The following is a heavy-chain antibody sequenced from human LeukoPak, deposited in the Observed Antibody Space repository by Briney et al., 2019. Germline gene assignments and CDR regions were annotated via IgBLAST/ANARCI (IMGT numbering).Heavy chain of an antibody. V-gene: IGHV3-49*04. CDR3: TRDRTRRWFGDTWFDP. D-gene: IGHD3-10*01. CDR2: IRSKAYGGTT. Sequence: PGGSLRLSCVVSGFTFNNYAMSWVRQAPGKGLEWVGFIRSKAYGGTTEYAASVKGRFTISRDDSKSIAYLQMNSLKTGDTAVYYCTRDRTRRWFGDTWFDPWGQGTLVTVSP. J-gene: IGHJ5*02. CDR1: GFTFNNYA.